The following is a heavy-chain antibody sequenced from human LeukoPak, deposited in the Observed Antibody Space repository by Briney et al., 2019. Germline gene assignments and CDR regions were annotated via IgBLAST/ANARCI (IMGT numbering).Heavy chain of an antibody. Sequence: GGSLRLSCAASGFTFSSYWMSWVRQAPGKGLEWVANIKQDGSEKYYVDSVKGRFTISRDNAKNSLYLQMNSLRAEDTAVYYCARVSSGYYSHFDYWGQGTLVTVPS. V-gene: IGHV3-7*01. CDR2: IKQDGSEK. D-gene: IGHD3-22*01. CDR3: ARVSSGYYSHFDY. CDR1: GFTFSSYW. J-gene: IGHJ4*02.